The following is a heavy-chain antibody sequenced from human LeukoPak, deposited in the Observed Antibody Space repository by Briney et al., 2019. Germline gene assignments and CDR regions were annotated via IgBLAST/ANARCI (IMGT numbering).Heavy chain of an antibody. CDR1: GFTFSNSA. D-gene: IGHD2-2*01. CDR3: AKLTSY. CDR2: ITGSGGST. V-gene: IGHV3-23*01. Sequence: EGSLRLSCAASGFTFSNSAMSWVRQAPEKGLEWVSVITGSGGSTYYADSVKGRFTISRDTSKNTVYLQMNSLRAEDTAVYYCAKLTSYWGQGTLVTVSS. J-gene: IGHJ4*02.